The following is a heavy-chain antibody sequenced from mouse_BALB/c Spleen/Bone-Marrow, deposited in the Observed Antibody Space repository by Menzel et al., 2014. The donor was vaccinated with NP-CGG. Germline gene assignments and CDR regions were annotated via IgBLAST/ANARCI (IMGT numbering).Heavy chain of an antibody. J-gene: IGHJ2*01. CDR2: ISSGSSPI. V-gene: IGHV5-17*02. D-gene: IGHD4-1*01. CDR3: TRGGNWEDFDY. CDR1: GFTFSSFG. Sequence: EVKLMESGGGLVQPGGSRKLSCAASGFTFSSFGMHWVRQAPEKGLEWVAYISSGSSPIFYADTVKGRFTISRDNPKNPRFLQMTRLRSEDTAIYYCTRGGNWEDFDYWGQGTTLTGSS.